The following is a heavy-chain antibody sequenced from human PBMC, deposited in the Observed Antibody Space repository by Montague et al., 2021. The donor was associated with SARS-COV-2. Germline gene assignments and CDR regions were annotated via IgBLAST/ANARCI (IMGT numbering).Heavy chain of an antibody. Sequence: TLSLTCTVSGGSISSGSYYWSWIRQPAGEGLEWIGRIYTSGTTDYSLSLKSRVTISVDTSKNQFSLKLTSVTAADTAVYYCARAHSGSWAHLDNWGQGSLVTVTS. V-gene: IGHV4-61*02. D-gene: IGHD5-12*01. CDR2: IYTSGTT. J-gene: IGHJ4*02. CDR1: GGSISSGSYY. CDR3: ARAHSGSWAHLDN.